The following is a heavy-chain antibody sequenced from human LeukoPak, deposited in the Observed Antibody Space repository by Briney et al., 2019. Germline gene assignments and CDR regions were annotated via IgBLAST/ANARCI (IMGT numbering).Heavy chain of an antibody. CDR1: GFTFSSYG. J-gene: IGHJ6*03. CDR3: AKRVPAAPTYYYMDV. V-gene: IGHV3-23*01. CDR2: ISGSGGRT. D-gene: IGHD2-2*01. Sequence: GGSLRLSCAGSGFTFSSYGLSWVHQAPGKGLEWVSAISGSGGRTYYADSVRGRFSISRDNSKNTLYLQMDTLRAEDTAVYYCAKRVPAAPTYYYMDVWGKGATVTVSS.